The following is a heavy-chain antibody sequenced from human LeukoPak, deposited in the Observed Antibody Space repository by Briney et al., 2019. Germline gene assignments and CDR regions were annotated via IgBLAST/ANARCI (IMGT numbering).Heavy chain of an antibody. CDR2: IDPNGTT. D-gene: IGHD4-17*01. Sequence: SETLSLTCAVYGGAFSGYSWSWIRQPPGKGLEWIGEIDPNGTTNYNPSLKSRVTLSEDTSKNQFSLDLNSVTAADTAIYYCARGRSYEYGDYDYWGQGMLVTVSS. J-gene: IGHJ4*02. CDR1: GGAFSGYS. V-gene: IGHV4-34*01. CDR3: ARGRSYEYGDYDY.